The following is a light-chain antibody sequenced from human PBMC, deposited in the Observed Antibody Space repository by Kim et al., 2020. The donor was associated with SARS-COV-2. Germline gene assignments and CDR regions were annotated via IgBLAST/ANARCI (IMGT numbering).Light chain of an antibody. V-gene: IGLV2-8*01. CDR3: SSYAGSNNGV. CDR2: DVT. CDR1: SSDIASYDY. J-gene: IGLJ2*01. Sequence: GQSGTISCNGSSSDIASYDYVSWYQQYPGKAPKLIIYDVTKRPSGVPDRFSGSKSANTASLTVSGLQAEDEADYYCSSYAGSNNGVFGGGTQLTVL.